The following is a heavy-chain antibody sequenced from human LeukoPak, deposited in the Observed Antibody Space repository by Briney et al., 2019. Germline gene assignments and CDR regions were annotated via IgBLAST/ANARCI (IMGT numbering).Heavy chain of an antibody. D-gene: IGHD4-17*01. V-gene: IGHV1-18*01. CDR1: GYTFTSYG. CDR3: ARVTQTDYDFDY. Sequence: ASVKVSCKASGYTFTSYGISWVRQAPGQGLVWMGWISAYNGNTNYAQMLQGRVTMTADTSTSTAYMELRSLRSDDTAVYYCARVTQTDYDFDYWGQGTLVTVSS. J-gene: IGHJ4*02. CDR2: ISAYNGNT.